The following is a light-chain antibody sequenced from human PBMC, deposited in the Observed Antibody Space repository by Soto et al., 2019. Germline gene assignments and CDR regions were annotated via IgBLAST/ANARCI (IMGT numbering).Light chain of an antibody. Sequence: QSVLTQPASVSGSPGQSITISCTGTSSDVGGYNYVSWYQQHPGKAPRLMIYEVSDRPSGVSNRFSGSKSGNTASLTISGLQAEDEADYYCISYTSSGAPYVFGTGTKVTVL. CDR1: SSDVGGYNY. CDR3: ISYTSSGAPYV. V-gene: IGLV2-14*01. CDR2: EVS. J-gene: IGLJ1*01.